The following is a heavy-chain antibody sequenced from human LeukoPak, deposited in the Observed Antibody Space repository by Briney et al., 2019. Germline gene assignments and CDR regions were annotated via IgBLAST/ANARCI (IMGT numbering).Heavy chain of an antibody. J-gene: IGHJ1*01. Sequence: ASVKVSCKVSGYTLTELSMHWVRQATGQGLEWMGWMNPNSGNTGYAQKFQGRVTMTRNTSISTAYMELSSLRSEDTAVYYCARTPLSRFSAVGHWGQGTLVTVSS. D-gene: IGHD1-26*01. V-gene: IGHV1-8*01. CDR2: MNPNSGNT. CDR1: GYTLTELS. CDR3: ARTPLSRFSAVGH.